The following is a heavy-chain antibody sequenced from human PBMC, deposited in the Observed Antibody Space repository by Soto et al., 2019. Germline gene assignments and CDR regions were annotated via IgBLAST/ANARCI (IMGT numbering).Heavy chain of an antibody. V-gene: IGHV4-34*01. J-gene: IGHJ5*02. CDR2: INHSGST. CDR1: GGSFSGYY. Sequence: QVQLQQWGAGLLKPSETLSLTCAVYGGSFSGYYWSWIRQPPGKGLEWIGEINHSGSTNYNPSLKSRVTKSVDTSKNQFSLKLSSVTAADTAVYYCARLYPSLLHRRTYYGSGTQGPYNWFDPWGQGTLVTVSS. CDR3: ARLYPSLLHRRTYYGSGTQGPYNWFDP. D-gene: IGHD3-10*01.